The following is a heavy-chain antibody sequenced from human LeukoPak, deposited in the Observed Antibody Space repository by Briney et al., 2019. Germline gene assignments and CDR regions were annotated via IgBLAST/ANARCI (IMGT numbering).Heavy chain of an antibody. CDR3: ANNGGYSYGYFYY. J-gene: IGHJ4*02. V-gene: IGHV3-23*01. CDR1: AFAFSSYA. Sequence: GGSLRLSCAASAFAFSSYAISWFRQAPGKGLEWVASITNSGGGSIYADSVKGRFTISRDNSKNTLYLQMNSLRAEDTAVYYCANNGGYSYGYFYYWGQGTLVTVSS. D-gene: IGHD5-18*01. CDR2: ITNSGGGS.